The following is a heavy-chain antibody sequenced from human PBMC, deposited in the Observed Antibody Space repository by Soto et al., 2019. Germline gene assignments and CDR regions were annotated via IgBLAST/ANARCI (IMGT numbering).Heavy chain of an antibody. CDR1: GYSFTSYW. CDR2: IDPSDSYT. D-gene: IGHD6-6*01. J-gene: IGHJ6*02. CDR3: AREGNLEYSSSSSGYYYYYYGMDV. V-gene: IGHV5-10-1*01. Sequence: PVESLKISCKGSGYSFTSYWISWVRQMPGKGLEWMGRIDPSDSYTNYSPSFQGHVTISADKSISTAYLQWSSLKASDTAMYYCAREGNLEYSSSSSGYYYYYYGMDVWGQGTTVTVSS.